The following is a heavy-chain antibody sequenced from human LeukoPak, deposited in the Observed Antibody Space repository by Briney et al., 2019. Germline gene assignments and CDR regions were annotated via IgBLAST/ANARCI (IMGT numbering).Heavy chain of an antibody. Sequence: PGGSLRLSCAASGFTYSTFEMNWVRQAPGKGLEWISYINSGGDTIYYADSVKGRFTVSRDNAKNSLYLQMNSLRAEDTAVYYCARWGTYSSSWLGAFDIWGQGTMVTVSS. CDR3: ARWGTYSSSWLGAFDI. CDR1: GFTYSTFE. CDR2: INSGGDTI. J-gene: IGHJ3*02. V-gene: IGHV3-48*03. D-gene: IGHD6-13*01.